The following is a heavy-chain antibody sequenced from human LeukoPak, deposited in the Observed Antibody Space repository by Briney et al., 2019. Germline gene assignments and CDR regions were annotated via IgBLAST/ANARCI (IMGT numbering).Heavy chain of an antibody. J-gene: IGHJ4*02. CDR3: ASSGYYQSFDY. D-gene: IGHD3-22*01. Sequence: GGSPRLSCAASGFTFDDYAMHWVRQAPGKGLEWVSLISWDGGSTYYADSVKGRFTISRDNSKSSLYLQMNSLRAEDTALYYCASSGYYQSFDYWGQGTLVTVSS. CDR2: ISWDGGST. V-gene: IGHV3-43D*03. CDR1: GFTFDDYA.